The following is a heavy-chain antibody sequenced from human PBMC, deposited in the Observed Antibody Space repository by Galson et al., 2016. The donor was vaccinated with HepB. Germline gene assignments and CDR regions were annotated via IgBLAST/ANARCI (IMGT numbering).Heavy chain of an antibody. Sequence: SCAASDFSFRSYAMAWVRQAPGKGLEWVSTITGGAGTTFYADSVKGRFSLSRDNSKNTLHPKITGLRAEDTAVYYCARAAGGVMGSYYFDYWGQGTLVTVSS. J-gene: IGHJ4*02. CDR3: ARAAGGVMGSYYFDY. V-gene: IGHV3-23*01. CDR2: ITGGAGTT. D-gene: IGHD3-16*01. CDR1: DFSFRSYA.